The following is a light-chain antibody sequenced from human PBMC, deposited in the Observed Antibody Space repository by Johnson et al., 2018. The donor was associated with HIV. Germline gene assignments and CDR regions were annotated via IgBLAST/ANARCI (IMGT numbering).Light chain of an antibody. CDR3: GTWDSSLSAGPYV. J-gene: IGLJ1*01. CDR2: ENN. CDR1: SSNIGNNY. V-gene: IGLV1-51*02. Sequence: QSVLTQPPSVSAAPGQKVTISCSGSSSNIGNNYVSWYQQLPGTAPKILIYENNKRPSGIPDRFSGSKSGTSATLGITGLQTGDEADYYCGTWDSSLSAGPYVFGTGTKVTVL.